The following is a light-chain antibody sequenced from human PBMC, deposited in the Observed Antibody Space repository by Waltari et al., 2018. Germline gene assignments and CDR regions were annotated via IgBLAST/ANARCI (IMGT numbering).Light chain of an antibody. CDR3: QVYGGSPLYT. CDR2: GTS. Sequence: ESVLAQSPGTLSLSPGDRATLSCRASQSVGSIYLAWYQQRPGQPPRVLVYGTSSRATGIPDRFSGSRSGSDFTLTIDRLEPEDVAVYFCQVYGGSPLYTFGQGTRLEI. V-gene: IGKV3-20*01. CDR1: QSVGSIY. J-gene: IGKJ2*01.